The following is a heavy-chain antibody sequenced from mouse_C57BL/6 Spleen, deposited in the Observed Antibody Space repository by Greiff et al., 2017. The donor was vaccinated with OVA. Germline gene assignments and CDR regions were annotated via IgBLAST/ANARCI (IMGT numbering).Heavy chain of an antibody. J-gene: IGHJ4*01. D-gene: IGHD2-1*01. V-gene: IGHV1-64*01. Sequence: VQLQQPGAELVKPGASVTLSCKASGYTFTSYWMHWVKQRPGQGLEWIGMIHPNSGSTNYNEKFKSKATLTVDKSSSTAYMQLSSLTSEDSAVYYCARGGYGKPYYYAMDYWGQGTSVTVSS. CDR2: IHPNSGST. CDR3: ARGGYGKPYYYAMDY. CDR1: GYTFTSYW.